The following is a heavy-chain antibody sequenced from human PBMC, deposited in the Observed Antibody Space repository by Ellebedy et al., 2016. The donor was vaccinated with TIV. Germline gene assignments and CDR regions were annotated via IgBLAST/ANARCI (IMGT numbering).Heavy chain of an antibody. CDR3: ARVNVVRQYGMDV. CDR2: LSGTISFV. V-gene: IGHV3-21*06. J-gene: IGHJ6*02. CDR1: GFTFSSYT. Sequence: GESLKISCAASGFTFSSYTMTWVRQSPGKGLEWVSSLSGTISFVYYVESVKGRFTISRDNAKNSVDLQMNFLRDEDTAVYYCARVNVVRQYGMDVWGPGTTVTVSS. D-gene: IGHD3-10*02.